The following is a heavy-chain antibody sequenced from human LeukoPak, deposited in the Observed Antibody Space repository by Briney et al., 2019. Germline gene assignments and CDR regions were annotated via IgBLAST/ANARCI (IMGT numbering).Heavy chain of an antibody. CDR1: GFTVSSNY. V-gene: IGHV3-53*01. Sequence: PGGSLRLSCAASGFTVSSNYMSWVRQAPGKGLEWVSVIYSGGSTYYADSVKGRFTISRDNSKNTLYLQMNSLRAEDTAMYYCARELRNYDILTGYLEEYFDYWGQGTLVTVSS. CDR2: IYSGGST. J-gene: IGHJ4*02. D-gene: IGHD3-9*01. CDR3: ARELRNYDILTGYLEEYFDY.